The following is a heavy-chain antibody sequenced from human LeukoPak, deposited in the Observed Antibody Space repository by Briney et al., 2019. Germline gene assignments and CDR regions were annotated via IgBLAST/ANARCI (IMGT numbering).Heavy chain of an antibody. Sequence: PGGSLRLSCAASGFTFSNYAIHWVRQAPGKGLEWVAVISYDGSNKYYADSVKGRFTISRDSSENTLYLQMNSLRAEDTAVYYCARDRNCSGDNCFDAFDIWGQGTVVTVSS. V-gene: IGHV3-30-3*01. CDR1: GFTFSNYA. J-gene: IGHJ3*02. D-gene: IGHD2-15*01. CDR2: ISYDGSNK. CDR3: ARDRNCSGDNCFDAFDI.